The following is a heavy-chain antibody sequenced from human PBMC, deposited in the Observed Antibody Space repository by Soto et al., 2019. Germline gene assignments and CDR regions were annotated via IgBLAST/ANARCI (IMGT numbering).Heavy chain of an antibody. J-gene: IGHJ6*02. CDR1: GYTFTSYA. CDR3: ARDLTSGFEPYYYYGMDV. V-gene: IGHV1-3*01. D-gene: IGHD1-26*01. Sequence: ASVKVSCKASGYTFTSYARHWVRQAPGQRLEWMGWINAGNGNTKYSQKFQGRVTITRDTSASTAYMELSSLRSEDTAVYYCARDLTSGFEPYYYYGMDVWGQGTTVTVSS. CDR2: INAGNGNT.